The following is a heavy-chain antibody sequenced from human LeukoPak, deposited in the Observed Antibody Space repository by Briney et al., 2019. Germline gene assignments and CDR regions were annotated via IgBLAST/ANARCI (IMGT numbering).Heavy chain of an antibody. CDR1: GGSISSSSYY. Sequence: PSETLSLTCTVSGGSISSSSYYWGWIRQPPGKGLEWIGSIYYSGSTYYNPSLKSRVTISVDTSKNQFSLKLSSVTAADTAVYYCARDPLPYTVTAYYFDYWGQGTLVTVSS. V-gene: IGHV4-39*02. J-gene: IGHJ4*02. D-gene: IGHD4-17*01. CDR2: IYYSGST. CDR3: ARDPLPYTVTAYYFDY.